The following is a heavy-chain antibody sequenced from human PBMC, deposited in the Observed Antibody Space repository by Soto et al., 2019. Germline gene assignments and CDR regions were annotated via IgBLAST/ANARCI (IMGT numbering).Heavy chain of an antibody. J-gene: IGHJ4*02. V-gene: IGHV1-24*01. CDR1: GYTLTELS. CDR3: ARHNYGSGSTYFDY. Sequence: ASVKVSCKVSGYTLTELSMHWVRQAPGKGLEWMGGFDPENGETIYAQKFQGRVTMTEDTSTDTAYMELSSLRSEDTAVYYCARHNYGSGSTYFDYWGQGTLVTVSS. CDR2: FDPENGET. D-gene: IGHD3-10*01.